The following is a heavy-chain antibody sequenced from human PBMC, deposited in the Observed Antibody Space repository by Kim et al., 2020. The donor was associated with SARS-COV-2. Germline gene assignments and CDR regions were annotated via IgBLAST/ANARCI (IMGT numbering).Heavy chain of an antibody. V-gene: IGHV3-53*01. CDR3: ARDLKAVTTMYYYYGMDV. D-gene: IGHD4-4*01. CDR1: GFTVSSNY. Sequence: GGSLRLSCAASGFTVSSNYMSWVRQAPGKGLEWVSVIYSGGSTYYADSVKGRFTISRDNSKNTLYLQMNSLRAEDTAVYYCARDLKAVTTMYYYYGMDVWGQGTTVTVSS. CDR2: IYSGGST. J-gene: IGHJ6*02.